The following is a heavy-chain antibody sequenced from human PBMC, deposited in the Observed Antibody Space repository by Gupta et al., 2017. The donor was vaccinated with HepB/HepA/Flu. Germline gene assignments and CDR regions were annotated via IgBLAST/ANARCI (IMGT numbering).Heavy chain of an antibody. CDR3: ANDQPVVLDTFDI. D-gene: IGHD2-21*01. V-gene: IGHV3-23*01. CDR1: GFTFSSYA. CDR2: ITANGGSA. J-gene: IGHJ3*02. Sequence: EAQLLESGGGLVQPGGSLRLSCAASGFTFSSYAMSWVRQAPGKGLEWVSGITANGGSAYYADSVKVRFTISRDNSKNTLYLQMNSLRAEDTAVYYCANDQPVVLDTFDIWGQGTMVTVSS.